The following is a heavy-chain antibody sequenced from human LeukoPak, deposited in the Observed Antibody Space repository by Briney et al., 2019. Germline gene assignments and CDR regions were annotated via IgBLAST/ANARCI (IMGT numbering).Heavy chain of an antibody. CDR2: ISSSSSYI. V-gene: IGHV3-21*01. CDR3: ARSGSYFSHFDY. D-gene: IGHD3-10*01. Sequence: PGGSLRLSCAASGFTFSSYSMNWVRQAPGKGLEWVSSISSSSSYIYYADSVKGRFTISRDNAKNSLYLQMNSLGAEDTAVYYCARSGSYFSHFDYWGQGTLVTVSS. J-gene: IGHJ4*02. CDR1: GFTFSSYS.